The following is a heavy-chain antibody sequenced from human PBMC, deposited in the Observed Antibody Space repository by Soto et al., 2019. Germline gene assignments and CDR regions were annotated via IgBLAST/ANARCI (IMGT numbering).Heavy chain of an antibody. Sequence: QVQLQESGPGLVKPSQTLSLTCTVSGGSISSGGYYWSWIRQHPGKGLEWIGYIYYSGSTYYNPSLKSRVIISVYTSKNQSSLKLSSVTAADTAVYYCARPTGGGDSDGYDAFDICVQGTMVTVSS. CDR2: IYYSGST. CDR3: ARPTGGGDSDGYDAFDI. J-gene: IGHJ3*02. D-gene: IGHD2-21*02. V-gene: IGHV4-31*03. CDR1: GGSISSGGYY.